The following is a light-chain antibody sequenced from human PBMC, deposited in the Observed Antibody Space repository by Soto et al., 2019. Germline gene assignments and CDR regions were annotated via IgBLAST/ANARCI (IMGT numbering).Light chain of an antibody. CDR3: SSYISSSTLV. J-gene: IGLJ1*01. CDR1: SSDVGAYNY. Sequence: SPLTQPASVSFPPGQSITISCTGTSSDVGAYNYVSWYQQHPGKAPKRMIYEVSNRPSGVSNRFSGSKSGNTASLTISGLQAEDEADYYCSSYISSSTLVFGTGTKVTAL. CDR2: EVS. V-gene: IGLV2-14*01.